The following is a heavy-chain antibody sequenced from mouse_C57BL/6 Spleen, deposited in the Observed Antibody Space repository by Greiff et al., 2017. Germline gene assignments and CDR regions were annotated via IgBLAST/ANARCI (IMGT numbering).Heavy chain of an antibody. D-gene: IGHD2-2*01. Sequence: VKLVESGAELVRPGASVTLSCKASGYTFTDYEMHWVKQTPVHGLEWIGAIDPETGGTAYNQKFKGKAILTADKSSSTAYMELRSLTSEDSAVYYCTTRSTMVTTPKIFFADWGQGTLVTVAA. CDR3: TTRSTMVTTPKIFFAD. CDR1: GYTFTDYE. J-gene: IGHJ3*01. V-gene: IGHV1-15*01. CDR2: IDPETGGT.